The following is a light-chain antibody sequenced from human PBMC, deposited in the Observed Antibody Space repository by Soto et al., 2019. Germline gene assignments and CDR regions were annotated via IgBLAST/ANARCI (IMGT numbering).Light chain of an antibody. Sequence: EIVLTQPPGTLSLSPGERATLSCRASQSVSSSFLAWYQQKPGQAPRPLIYGASSRATGIPDRFSGSGSGTDFTLTISRLEPEDFAVYYCHQYGSSPATFGQGTKVDIK. CDR3: HQYGSSPAT. CDR2: GAS. CDR1: QSVSSSF. J-gene: IGKJ1*01. V-gene: IGKV3-20*01.